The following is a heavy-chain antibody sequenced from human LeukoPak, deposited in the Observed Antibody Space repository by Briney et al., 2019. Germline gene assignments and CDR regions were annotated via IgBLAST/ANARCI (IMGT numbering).Heavy chain of an antibody. Sequence: PGGSLRLSCTGSGFIFGDYAMNWVRQAPGKGLEWVSAITGSGGRTYYADSVKGRFTISRDNSKNTLYLQMNSLRAEDTAIYYCAKEYTGTFSPFPSYFDNWGQGTLVTVSS. CDR3: AKEYTGTFSPFPSYFDN. CDR1: GFIFGDYA. CDR2: ITGSGGRT. J-gene: IGHJ4*02. V-gene: IGHV3-23*01. D-gene: IGHD1-26*01.